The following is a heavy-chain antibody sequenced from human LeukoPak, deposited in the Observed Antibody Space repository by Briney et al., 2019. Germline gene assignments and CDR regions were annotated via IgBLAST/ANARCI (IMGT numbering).Heavy chain of an antibody. CDR3: ANSTTSRGDWFDP. D-gene: IGHD1-1*01. J-gene: IGHJ5*02. Sequence: PGGSLRLSCAASGFTFSSYAMSWVRQAPGKVLEWVSAISGSGGTTYYADSVKGRFTISRDNSENTLYLEMNSLSAEDTAVYYCANSTTSRGDWFDPWGRGTLVTVSS. V-gene: IGHV3-23*01. CDR1: GFTFSSYA. CDR2: ISGSGGTT.